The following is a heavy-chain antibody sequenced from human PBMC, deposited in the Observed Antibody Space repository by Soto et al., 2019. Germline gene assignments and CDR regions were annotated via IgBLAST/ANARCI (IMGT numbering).Heavy chain of an antibody. CDR3: ARRDLHNVSTS. Sequence: SETMCDTRAVYGETISDYYWRWIPQPPGTALEWIGQINHSPSTNYHPSLKTPVTISVDTSKNQFSLRLSSVTAAYTAVYYCARRDLHNVSTSWLRRTPVPVFS. D-gene: IGHD2-8*01. J-gene: IGHJ5*01. CDR2: INHSPST. V-gene: IGHV4-34*01. CDR1: GETISDYY.